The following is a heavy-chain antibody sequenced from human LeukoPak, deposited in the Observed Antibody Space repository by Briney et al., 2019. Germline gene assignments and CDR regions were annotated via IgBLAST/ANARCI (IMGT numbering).Heavy chain of an antibody. D-gene: IGHD3-22*01. Sequence: SETLSLTCTVSGGSISSYYWSWIRQPPGKGLEWIGYIYYSGSTNYDPSLKSRVTISVDTSKNQSSLKLSSVTAADTAVYYCARVNREYYSDTSGYYFPWGQGTLVTVSS. CDR3: ARVNREYYSDTSGYYFP. J-gene: IGHJ5*02. V-gene: IGHV4-59*01. CDR1: GGSISSYY. CDR2: IYYSGST.